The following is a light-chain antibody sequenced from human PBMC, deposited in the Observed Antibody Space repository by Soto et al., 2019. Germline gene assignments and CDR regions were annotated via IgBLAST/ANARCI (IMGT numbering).Light chain of an antibody. CDR3: SSYTSTSTIL. J-gene: IGLJ2*01. CDR1: SSDIGAYNY. CDR2: EVS. Sequence: QSALTQPASVSGSPGQSITICCTGTSSDIGAYNYVSWYQHHPGKAPKFMMYEVSYRPSGVSDRFSGSKSGNTASLTISGLQAEVEADYYSSSYTSTSTILFGGGTKVTVL. V-gene: IGLV2-14*01.